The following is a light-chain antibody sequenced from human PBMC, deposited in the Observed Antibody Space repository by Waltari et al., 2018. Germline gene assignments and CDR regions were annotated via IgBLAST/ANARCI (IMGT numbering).Light chain of an antibody. CDR3: QQYNNWPPRYT. CDR2: GAS. CDR1: QGVSSN. J-gene: IGKJ2*01. Sequence: EIVMTQSPATLSVSPGERATLSSRPSQGVSSNLPWYQQKPGQAPRLLIYGASTRATGIPARFSGSGSGTEFTLTISSLQSEDFAVYYCQQYNNWPPRYTFGQGTKLEIK. V-gene: IGKV3-15*01.